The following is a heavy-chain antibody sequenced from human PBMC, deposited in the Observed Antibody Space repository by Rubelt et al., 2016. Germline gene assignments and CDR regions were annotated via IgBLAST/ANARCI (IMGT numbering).Heavy chain of an antibody. CDR2: IYYRGGT. Sequence: QVQLQESGPGLVKPSETLSLTCTVSGGSISSYYWSWIRQPPGKGLEWIGYIYYRGGTNYTPSPKVGVTNSVRTAKNRLSLRRRLVNAADTAVYYCARDGESEGVYTLDYYYMDVWGKGTTVTVSS. D-gene: IGHD2-8*01. J-gene: IGHJ6*03. CDR1: GGSISSYY. V-gene: IGHV4-59*12. CDR3: ARDGESEGVYTLDYYYMDV.